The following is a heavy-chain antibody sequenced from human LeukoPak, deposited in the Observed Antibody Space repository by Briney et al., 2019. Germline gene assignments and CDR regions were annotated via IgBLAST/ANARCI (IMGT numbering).Heavy chain of an antibody. J-gene: IGHJ4*02. CDR1: GFTFSSYA. D-gene: IGHD3-3*01. V-gene: IGHV3-23*01. CDR3: AKGGQYDFWSGYYHQVYFDY. CDR2: ISGSGGST. Sequence: GGSLRLSCAASGFTFSSYAMSWVRQAPGKGLEWVSAISGSGGSTYYADSVKGRFTISRDNSKNTLYLQTNSLRAEDTAVYYCAKGGQYDFWSGYYHQVYFDYWGQGTLVTVSS.